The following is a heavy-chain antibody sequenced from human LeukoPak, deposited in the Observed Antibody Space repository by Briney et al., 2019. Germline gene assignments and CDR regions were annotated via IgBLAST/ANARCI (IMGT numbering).Heavy chain of an antibody. J-gene: IGHJ4*02. CDR1: GGTFSSYA. CDR3: ARNRYDYVWGSLDY. V-gene: IGHV1-69*06. Sequence: ASVKDSCKASGGTFSSYAISWVRQAPGQGLEWMGGIIPIFGTANYAQKFQGRVTITADKSTSTAYMELSSLRSEDTAVYYCARNRYDYVWGSLDYWGQGTLVTVSS. D-gene: IGHD3-16*01. CDR2: IIPIFGTA.